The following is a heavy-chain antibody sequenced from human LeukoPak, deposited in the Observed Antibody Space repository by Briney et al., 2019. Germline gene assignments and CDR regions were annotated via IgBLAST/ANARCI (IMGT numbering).Heavy chain of an antibody. Sequence: PGGSLRLSCAGSGFTFSSYNMNWVRQAPGKGLEWVSYISSSSGSTIYYADSVKGRFTVSRDNAKNSLYLQMNSLRAEDTAVYYCARESGITMLRGAHTPWGQGILVTVSS. D-gene: IGHD3-10*01. CDR2: ISSSSGSTI. CDR3: ARESGITMLRGAHTP. V-gene: IGHV3-48*04. CDR1: GFTFSSYN. J-gene: IGHJ5*02.